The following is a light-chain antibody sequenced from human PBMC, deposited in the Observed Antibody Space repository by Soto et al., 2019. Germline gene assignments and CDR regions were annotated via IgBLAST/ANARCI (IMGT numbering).Light chain of an antibody. CDR3: QQYNSYSA. Sequence: IVMTQSPATLSVSPGERATLSCRASQSVGRSLAWYQQKPGQAPRLLIYGTSARATGIPATFSGSGSGTEFTLTISSLQSEDFAIYYCQQYNSYSAFGQGTKVEIK. CDR2: GTS. CDR1: QSVGRS. V-gene: IGKV3-15*01. J-gene: IGKJ1*01.